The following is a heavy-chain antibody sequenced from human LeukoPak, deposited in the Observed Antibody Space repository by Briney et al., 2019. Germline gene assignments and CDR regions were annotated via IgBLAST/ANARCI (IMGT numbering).Heavy chain of an antibody. Sequence: PSETLSLTCTVSGGPISSYYWSWIRQPPGKGLEWIGYIYYSGSTNYNPSLKSRVTISVDPSKNQFSLKLSSVTAADTAVYYCARGWESGSSYNWFDPWGQGSLVTVS. CDR1: GGPISSYY. CDR3: ARGWESGSSYNWFDP. CDR2: IYYSGST. D-gene: IGHD3-3*01. J-gene: IGHJ5*02. V-gene: IGHV4-59*01.